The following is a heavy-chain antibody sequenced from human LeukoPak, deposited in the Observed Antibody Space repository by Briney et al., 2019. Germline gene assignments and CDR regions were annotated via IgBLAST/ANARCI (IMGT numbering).Heavy chain of an antibody. D-gene: IGHD3-3*01. V-gene: IGHV1-18*01. J-gene: IGHJ6*03. CDR2: ISTYSGNT. CDR3: ARDLAVLGVVFTSYMDV. CDR1: GYTLISHG. Sequence: ASVKVSCKASGYTLISHGITWVRQAPGQGLEWMGWISTYSGNTHYAQKFQGRVTLTKDTSTTTAYLELRSLRSDDTAVYYCARDLAVLGVVFTSYMDVWGQGTPVTVS.